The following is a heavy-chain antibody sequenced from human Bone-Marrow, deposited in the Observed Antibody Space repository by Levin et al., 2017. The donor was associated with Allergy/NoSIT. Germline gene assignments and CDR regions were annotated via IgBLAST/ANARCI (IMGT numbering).Heavy chain of an antibody. CDR2: ISGSGGST. J-gene: IGHJ4*02. CDR3: AKSLFGGLDY. D-gene: IGHD3-16*01. CDR1: GFTFRNYA. Sequence: GESLKISCAASGFTFRNYAMSWVRQAPGKGLEWVSGISGSGGSTTYADSVKGRFNISRDNSENTVYVQMNSLRVEDTAVYYCAKSLFGGLDYWGQGILITVSS. V-gene: IGHV3-23*01.